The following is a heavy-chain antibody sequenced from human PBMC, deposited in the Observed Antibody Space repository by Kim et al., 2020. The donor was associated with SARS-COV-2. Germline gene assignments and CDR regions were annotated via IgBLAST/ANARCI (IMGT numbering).Heavy chain of an antibody. CDR3: ARDGIGAGMDV. CDR2: T. D-gene: IGHD3-3*02. Sequence: TTSTPSPTSRVTISVDTAKNQFSLKLSAVTAADTAVYYCARDGIGAGMDVWGQGTTVTVSS. V-gene: IGHV4-59*01. J-gene: IGHJ6*02.